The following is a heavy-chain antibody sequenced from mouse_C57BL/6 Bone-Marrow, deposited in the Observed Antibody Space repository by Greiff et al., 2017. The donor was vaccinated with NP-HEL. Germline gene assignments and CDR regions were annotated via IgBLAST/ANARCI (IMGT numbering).Heavy chain of an antibody. V-gene: IGHV1-80*01. CDR2: IYPGDGDT. CDR1: GYAFSSYW. Sequence: QVQLQQSGAELVKPGASVKIFCKASGYAFSSYWMNWVKQRPGKGLEWIGQIYPGDGDTNYNGKFKGKATLTADKSSSTAYMQLSSLTSEDSAVYFCARNYGSSYDFDYWGQGTTLTVSS. D-gene: IGHD1-1*01. CDR3: ARNYGSSYDFDY. J-gene: IGHJ2*01.